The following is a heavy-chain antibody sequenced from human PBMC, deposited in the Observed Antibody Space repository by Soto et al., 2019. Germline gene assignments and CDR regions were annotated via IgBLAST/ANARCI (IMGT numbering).Heavy chain of an antibody. CDR3: ARRYCISPSCHYYGLDV. D-gene: IGHD2-2*01. CDR1: GGTFSTYT. J-gene: IGHJ6*02. V-gene: IGHV1-69*12. CDR2: IIPMFGTG. Sequence: QVQLVQSGAEVKKPGSSVKVSCKASGGTFSTYTISWVRQAPGQGLEWMGGIIPMFGTGNYAQKFQGRVTITAHESTNTAYMERSRLRSEDTSVYYCARRYCISPSCHYYGLDVWGQGTTVTVSS.